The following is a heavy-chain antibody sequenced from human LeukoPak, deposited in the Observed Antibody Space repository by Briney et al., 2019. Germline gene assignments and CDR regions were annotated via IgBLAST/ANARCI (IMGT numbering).Heavy chain of an antibody. Sequence: GGSLRLSCSASAFTFSSYWMTWVRQAPGKGLEWVATIKEDGSDKYYVDSVKGRFTVSRDNARNSLFLQMSNLRAEDTAIYYCARGSGAGYWGQGTLVTVSS. D-gene: IGHD1-26*01. CDR1: AFTFSSYW. CDR3: ARGSGAGY. CDR2: IKEDGSDK. V-gene: IGHV3-7*05. J-gene: IGHJ4*02.